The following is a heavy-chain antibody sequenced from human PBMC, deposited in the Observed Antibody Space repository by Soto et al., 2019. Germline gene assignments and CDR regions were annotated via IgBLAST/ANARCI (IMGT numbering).Heavy chain of an antibody. D-gene: IGHD6-19*01. CDR1: GGSISSYY. CDR2: IYYSGST. CDR3: ARVRGWDGPGYYYYMDV. J-gene: IGHJ6*03. Sequence: SETLSLTCTVSGGSISSYYWSWIRQPPGKGLEWIGYIYYSGSTNYNPSRKSRVTISVDTSKNQFSLKLSSVTAADTAVYYCARVRGWDGPGYYYYMDVWGKGTSVTVSS. V-gene: IGHV4-59*01.